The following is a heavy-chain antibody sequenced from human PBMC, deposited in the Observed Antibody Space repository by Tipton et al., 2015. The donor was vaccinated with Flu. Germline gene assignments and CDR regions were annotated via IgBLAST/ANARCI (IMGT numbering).Heavy chain of an antibody. CDR1: GGPFSGYF. CDR3: ARVADFYGSGPSDH. V-gene: IGHV4-34*01. D-gene: IGHD3-10*01. CDR2: INHSGST. Sequence: GLVKPSETLSLTCAAEGGPFSGYFWSWFRQPPGKGLEWIGEINHSGSTNYNPSLKSRVVMSVDTVKSRFFLDLRSVTAADTATYFCARVADFYGSGPSDHWGQGTLVTVSS. J-gene: IGHJ5*02.